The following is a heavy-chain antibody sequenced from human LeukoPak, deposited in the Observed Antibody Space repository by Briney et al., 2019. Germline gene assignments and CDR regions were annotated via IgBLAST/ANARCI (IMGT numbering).Heavy chain of an antibody. Sequence: ASVKVSCKASGYTFTSYGISWVRQAPGQGLEWMGWISAYNGNTNYAQKLQGRVTMTTDTSTSTVYMELRSLRSDDTAVYYCARVRYYYGSGSYLPWGQGTLVTVSS. D-gene: IGHD3-10*01. V-gene: IGHV1-18*01. CDR3: ARVRYYYGSGSYLP. CDR1: GYTFTSYG. CDR2: ISAYNGNT. J-gene: IGHJ5*02.